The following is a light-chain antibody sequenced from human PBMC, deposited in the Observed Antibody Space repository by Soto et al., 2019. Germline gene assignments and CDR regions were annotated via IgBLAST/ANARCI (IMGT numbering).Light chain of an antibody. J-gene: IGLJ2*01. CDR3: CSYAGNYILV. Sequence: QSALTQPRSVSGSPGQSLTISCTGASSDVGGYNLVSWYQQYPGKAPKLMIYDVTKRPSGVPDRFSGSKSGNTASLTISGLQAADEADYYCCSYAGNYILVFGGGTKLTVL. CDR2: DVT. V-gene: IGLV2-11*01. CDR1: SSDVGGYNL.